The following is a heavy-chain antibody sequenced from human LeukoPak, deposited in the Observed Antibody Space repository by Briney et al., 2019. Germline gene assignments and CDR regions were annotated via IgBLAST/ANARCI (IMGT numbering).Heavy chain of an antibody. J-gene: IGHJ4*02. V-gene: IGHV4-39*01. CDR1: GGSISSSSYY. Sequence: KTSETLSLTCTVSGGSISSSSYYWGWIRQPPGKGLEWIGSTYYSGSTYYNSSLKSRVTISVDTAKNQFSLKLSSVTAADTAVYYCATTPRRRAYFDYWGQGTLVTVSS. CDR3: ATTPRRRAYFDY. CDR2: TYYSGST.